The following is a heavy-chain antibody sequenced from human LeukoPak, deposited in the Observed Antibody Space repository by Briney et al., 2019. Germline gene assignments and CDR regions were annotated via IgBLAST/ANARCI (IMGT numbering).Heavy chain of an antibody. D-gene: IGHD4-23*01. CDR3: ARDPFRDSRWLGYGYFDY. Sequence: GGSLRLSCAASGFTFSSYAMHWVRQAPGKGLEWVAVISYDGSNKYYADSVKGRFTISRDNSKNTLYLQMNSLRAEDTAVYYCARDPFRDSRWLGYGYFDYWGQGTLVTASS. J-gene: IGHJ4*02. CDR1: GFTFSSYA. V-gene: IGHV3-30-3*01. CDR2: ISYDGSNK.